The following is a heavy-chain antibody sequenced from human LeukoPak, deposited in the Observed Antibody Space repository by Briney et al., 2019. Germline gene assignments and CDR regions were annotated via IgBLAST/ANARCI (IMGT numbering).Heavy chain of an antibody. V-gene: IGHV3-30*04. J-gene: IGHJ4*02. CDR3: ARDGGPPYDLWTNDY. CDR1: GFTFSSYA. CDR2: ISYDGSNK. Sequence: GGSLRLSCAASGFTFSSYAMHWVRQAPGKGLEWVAVISYDGSNKYYADSVKGRFTISRDNSKNTLYLQMNSLRAEDTAVYYCARDGGPPYDLWTNDYWGQGTLVTVSS. D-gene: IGHD3-3*01.